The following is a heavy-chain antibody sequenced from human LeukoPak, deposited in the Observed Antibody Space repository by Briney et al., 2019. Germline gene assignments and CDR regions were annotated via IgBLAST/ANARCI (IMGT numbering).Heavy chain of an antibody. CDR3: ARGPSRECDILTYYFDY. CDR1: GGSFSGYY. Sequence: SETLSLTCAVYGGSFSGYYWSWIRQPPGKGLEWIGEINHSGSTNYNPSLKSRVTISVDTSKNQFSLKLSSVTAADTAVYYCARGPSRECDILTYYFDYWGQGTLVTVSS. J-gene: IGHJ4*02. V-gene: IGHV4-34*01. CDR2: INHSGST. D-gene: IGHD3-9*01.